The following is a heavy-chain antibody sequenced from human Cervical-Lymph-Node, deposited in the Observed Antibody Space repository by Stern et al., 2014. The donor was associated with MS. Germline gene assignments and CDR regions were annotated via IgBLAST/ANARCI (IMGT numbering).Heavy chain of an antibody. CDR3: ASAYSSSHYYFDY. D-gene: IGHD6-13*01. CDR1: GFSFSRYD. CDR2: IWYDGSNP. J-gene: IGHJ4*02. Sequence: VQMVKSGGGVVQPGRSLRLSCEGSGFSFSRYDMHWVRQAPGKGLEWVALIWYDGSNPYYADSVTGRFTISRDNFKNTLYLQMNSLRAEDTAVYYCASAYSSSHYYFDYWGQGTLVTVSS. V-gene: IGHV3-33*01.